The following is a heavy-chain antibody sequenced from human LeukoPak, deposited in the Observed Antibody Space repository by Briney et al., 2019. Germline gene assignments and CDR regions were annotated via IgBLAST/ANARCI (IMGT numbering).Heavy chain of an antibody. CDR1: GYTFTSYG. J-gene: IGHJ5*02. Sequence: GASVKVSCKASGYTFTSYGISWVRQAPGQGLEWMGGIIPIFGTANYAQKFQGRVTITADESTSTAYMELSSLRSEDTAVYYCARKDNYYGSGSYSSGWFDPWGQGTLVTVSS. CDR2: IIPIFGTA. V-gene: IGHV1-69*13. CDR3: ARKDNYYGSGSYSSGWFDP. D-gene: IGHD3-10*01.